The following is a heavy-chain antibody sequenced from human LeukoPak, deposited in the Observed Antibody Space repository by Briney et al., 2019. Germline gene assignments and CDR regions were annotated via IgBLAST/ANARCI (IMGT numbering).Heavy chain of an antibody. V-gene: IGHV3-21*01. CDR3: ARYYADYDHWYFDL. CDR2: IGSNSGFI. Sequence: GGSLRLSCAASGFTFRNYSMNWVRQAPGKGLEWVSSIGSNSGFIYYTDSIKGRFSISRDNAKNSLYLQMNSLRAADTAVYYCARYYADYDHWYFDLWGRGTLVTVSS. CDR1: GFTFRNYS. D-gene: IGHD4-17*01. J-gene: IGHJ2*01.